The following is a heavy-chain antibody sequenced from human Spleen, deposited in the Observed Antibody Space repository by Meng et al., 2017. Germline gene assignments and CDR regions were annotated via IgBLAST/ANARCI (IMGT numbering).Heavy chain of an antibody. D-gene: IGHD3-22*01. V-gene: IGHV4-31*03. CDR1: GGSISSGGYY. J-gene: IGHJ4*02. CDR2: IHYSGST. CDR3: ARDDSSGYSFDN. Sequence: QVQLQESGPGLVKPSQTLSLTCTVSGGSISSGGYYWSWIRQHPGKGLEWIGYIHYSGSTYYNPSLKTRVSISVDTSKKQFSLQLNSATAADTAVYYCARDDSSGYSFDNWGQGTLVTVSS.